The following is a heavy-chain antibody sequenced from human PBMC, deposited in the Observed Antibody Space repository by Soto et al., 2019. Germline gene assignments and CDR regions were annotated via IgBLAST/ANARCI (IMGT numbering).Heavy chain of an antibody. Sequence: QVQLQQWGAGLLKPSETLSLTCAVYGGSFSGYYWSWIRQPPGKGLEWIGEINHSGSTNYNPSLKSRVTISVDTSKNHFSLKLSSVTAADTAVYYCARFGLVVPAVGYYYYYMDVWGKGTTVTVSS. CDR2: INHSGST. CDR1: GGSFSGYY. D-gene: IGHD2-2*01. V-gene: IGHV4-34*01. CDR3: ARFGLVVPAVGYYYYYMDV. J-gene: IGHJ6*03.